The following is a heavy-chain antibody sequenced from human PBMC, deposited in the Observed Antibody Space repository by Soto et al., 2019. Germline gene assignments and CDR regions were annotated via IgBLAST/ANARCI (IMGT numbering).Heavy chain of an antibody. D-gene: IGHD3-9*01. Sequence: QVQLVQSGAEVKKPGASVKVSCKASGYTFTSYGISWVRQAPGQGLEWMGWISAYNGNTNSAQKLQGRGTMTTDTPTITPYVDLSRLRSDATAVYYCTCDPGFPSDSWGQATLVPFPS. CDR3: TCDPGFPSDS. CDR2: ISAYNGNT. V-gene: IGHV1-18*01. J-gene: IGHJ4*02. CDR1: GYTFTSYG.